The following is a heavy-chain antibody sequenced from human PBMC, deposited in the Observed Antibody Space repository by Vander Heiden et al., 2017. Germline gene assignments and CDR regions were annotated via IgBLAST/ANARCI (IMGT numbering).Heavy chain of an antibody. D-gene: IGHD3-9*01. J-gene: IGHJ6*02. CDR3: ARGLRYFDLPEDYGMDV. Sequence: KVSCKAPEYTFNSYYMHWVRQAPGQGLEWMGIINPSGGSTSYAQKFQGRVTMTRDTSTSTVYMELSSLRSEDTAVYYCARGLRYFDLPEDYGMDVWGQGTTVTVSS. CDR1: EYTFNSYY. V-gene: IGHV1-46*02. CDR2: INPSGGST.